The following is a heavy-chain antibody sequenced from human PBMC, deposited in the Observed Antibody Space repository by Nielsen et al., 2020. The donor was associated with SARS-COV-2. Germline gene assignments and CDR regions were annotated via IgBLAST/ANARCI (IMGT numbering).Heavy chain of an antibody. V-gene: IGHV1-8*01. J-gene: IGHJ6*02. Sequence: ASVKVSCKASGYTFTSYDINWVRQATGQGLEWMGWMNPNSGNTGYAQKFQGRVTMTRNTSISTAYMELSSLRSEDTAVYYCARGHHYDFWSGYHPFGGTYYYYGMDVWGQGTTVTVSS. CDR2: MNPNSGNT. D-gene: IGHD3-3*01. CDR3: ARGHHYDFWSGYHPFGGTYYYYGMDV. CDR1: GYTFTSYD.